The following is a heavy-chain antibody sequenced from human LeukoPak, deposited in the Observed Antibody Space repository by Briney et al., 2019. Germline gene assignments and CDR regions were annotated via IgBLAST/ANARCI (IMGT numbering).Heavy chain of an antibody. J-gene: IGHJ4*02. Sequence: GGSLRLSCAASGFTFSSYAMHWVRQAPGKGLEWVAVISYDGSNKYYADSVKGRFTISRDNSKNTLYLQMNSLRAEDTAVYYCAKDPMYYYGSGSYLEYWGQGTLVTVSS. D-gene: IGHD3-10*01. CDR3: AKDPMYYYGSGSYLEY. CDR2: ISYDGSNK. V-gene: IGHV3-30*04. CDR1: GFTFSSYA.